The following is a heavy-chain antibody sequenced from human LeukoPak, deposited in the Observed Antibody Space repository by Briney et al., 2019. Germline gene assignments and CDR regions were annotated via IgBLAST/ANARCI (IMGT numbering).Heavy chain of an antibody. D-gene: IGHD4-23*01. J-gene: IGHJ4*02. CDR1: GHTFTGYY. CDR3: ARGGETTVVTPWGGY. CDR2: INPNSGGT. Sequence: ASVKVSCKASGHTFTGYYMHWVRQAPGQGLEWMGWINPNSGGTNYAQKFQGRVTMTRDTSISTAYMELSRLRSDDTAVYYCARGGETTVVTPWGGYWGQGTLVTVSS. V-gene: IGHV1-2*02.